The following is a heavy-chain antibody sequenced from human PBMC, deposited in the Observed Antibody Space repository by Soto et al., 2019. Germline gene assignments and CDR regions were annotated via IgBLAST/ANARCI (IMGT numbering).Heavy chain of an antibody. J-gene: IGHJ5*02. D-gene: IGHD5-18*01. CDR3: SSQTYSYAGHH. V-gene: IGHV4-4*02. CDR2: IYHSGST. Sequence: QVHLEESGPRLVKPSGTLSLTCVVSSGSISSNWWSWVRQPPGKGLEWIGEIYHSGSTNYNPSLQSRVTISVDKSRSYLSLDLSSVTAAVTAVYYSSSQTYSYAGHHWGQGIQVTVSS. CDR1: SGSISSNW.